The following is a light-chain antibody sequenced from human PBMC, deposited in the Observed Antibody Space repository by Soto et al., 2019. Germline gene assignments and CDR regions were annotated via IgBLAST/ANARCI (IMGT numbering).Light chain of an antibody. CDR2: SNN. CDR1: SSNIGSNT. Sequence: QSVLTQPPSASGTPGQRVTISCSGSSSNIGSNTVNWYQQLPGTAPKLLIYSNNQRPSGVPDRFSGSKSGNTASLTVSGLQADDEADYYCSSYAGSNNFHVVFGGGTQLTVL. J-gene: IGLJ2*01. V-gene: IGLV1-44*01. CDR3: SSYAGSNNFHVV.